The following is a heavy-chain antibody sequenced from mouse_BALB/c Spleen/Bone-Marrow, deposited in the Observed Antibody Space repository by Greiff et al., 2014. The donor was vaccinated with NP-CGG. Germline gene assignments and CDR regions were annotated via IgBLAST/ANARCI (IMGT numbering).Heavy chain of an antibody. D-gene: IGHD3-1*01. V-gene: IGHV1-80*01. J-gene: IGHJ4*01. CDR2: IYPGDGDN. Sequence: QVQLQQSGAELVRPGSSVKISCKASGYAFSSYWLNWVKQRPGQGLEWIGQIYPGDGDNNYNGKFKGKATLTADKYSSTAYMQLISLTSEESAIYFIARNSGSMVYWGQGTSVTVSS. CDR1: GYAFSSYW. CDR3: ARNSGSMVY.